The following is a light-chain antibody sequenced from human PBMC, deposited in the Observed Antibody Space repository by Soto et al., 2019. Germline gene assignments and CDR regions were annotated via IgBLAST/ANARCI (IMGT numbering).Light chain of an antibody. V-gene: IGKV3-20*01. CDR3: QQSYSTPPT. Sequence: EIVLTQSPCTLSLSPGERATLSCRASQSVSSSYLAWYQQKPGQAPRLLIYAASSLQSGVPSRFSGSGSGTDFTLTISSLQPEDFATYYCQQSYSTPPTFGQGTKVDIK. CDR1: QSVSSSY. J-gene: IGKJ1*01. CDR2: AAS.